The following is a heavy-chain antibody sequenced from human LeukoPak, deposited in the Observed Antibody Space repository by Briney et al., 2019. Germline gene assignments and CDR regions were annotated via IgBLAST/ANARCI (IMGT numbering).Heavy chain of an antibody. J-gene: IGHJ4*02. V-gene: IGHV4-4*07. D-gene: IGHD3-10*01. CDR1: GGSISSYY. Sequence: SETLSLTCTVSGGSISSYYWSWIRQPAGKGLEWIGRIYTSGSTMSVDTSKNQFSLKLSSVTAADTAVYYCARSLLRSGSYYKVPAGYWGQGTLVTVSS. CDR2: IYTSGS. CDR3: ARSLLRSGSYYKVPAGY.